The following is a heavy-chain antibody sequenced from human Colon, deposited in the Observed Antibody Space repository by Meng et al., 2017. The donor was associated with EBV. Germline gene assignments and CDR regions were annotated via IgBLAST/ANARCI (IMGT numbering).Heavy chain of an antibody. J-gene: IGHJ4*02. CDR3: ARVRVIPAAVGFDY. V-gene: IGHV4-4*02. CDR1: GGSITTSDW. Sequence: QVTLPQRGPGWAWPSGTLSLSCAVSGGSITTSDWWRLVRQPPGKGLEWIGEIYRGGGTNYNPSFKRRVTISVDTSNNHFSLKLSYVTAADTAVYYCARVRVIPAAVGFDYWGQGTLVTVSS. D-gene: IGHD2-2*01. CDR2: IYRGGGT.